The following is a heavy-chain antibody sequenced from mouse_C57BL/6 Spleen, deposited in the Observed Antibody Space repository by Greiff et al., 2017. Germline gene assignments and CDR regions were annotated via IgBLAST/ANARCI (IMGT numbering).Heavy chain of an antibody. Sequence: VQLQQSGAELVMPGASVKLSCKASGYTFTSYWMHWVKQRPGQGLEWIGEIDPSDSYPNYNQKFKGKSTLTVDKSSSTAYMQLSSLTSEDSAVYYCARWGTTVVASYYAMDYWGQGTSVTVSS. V-gene: IGHV1-69*01. J-gene: IGHJ4*01. CDR2: IDPSDSYP. D-gene: IGHD1-1*01. CDR3: ARWGTTVVASYYAMDY. CDR1: GYTFTSYW.